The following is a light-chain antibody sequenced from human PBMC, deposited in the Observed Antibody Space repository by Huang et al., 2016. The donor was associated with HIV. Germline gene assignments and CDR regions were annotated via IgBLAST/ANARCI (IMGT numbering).Light chain of an antibody. J-gene: IGKJ1*01. V-gene: IGKV1-39*01. Sequence: DIQMTQPPSSLSASVGDRVTITCRASQSISRYLSLYQQKPGKAPKFLIYTASNLQSGVPSRFSGSGSVTDFTLTISSLQPEDFATYYCQQSYSTPPSTFGQGTKVEIK. CDR3: QQSYSTPPST. CDR1: QSISRY. CDR2: TAS.